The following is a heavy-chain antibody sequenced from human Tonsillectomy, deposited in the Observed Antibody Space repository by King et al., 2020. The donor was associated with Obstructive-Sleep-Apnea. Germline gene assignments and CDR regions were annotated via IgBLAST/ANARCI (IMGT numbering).Heavy chain of an antibody. CDR3: ARNPLRVSGTTFFAMDV. CDR2: INPNSGGT. Sequence: QLVQSGAEVKKPGASVKVSCKASGYVFTAYYIHWVRQAPGRGLEWMGWINPNSGGTNYALEFQGWVTLTTDTSISTAYMELGRLRSDDTAVYFCARNPLRVSGTTFFAMDVWGQGTTVTVFS. V-gene: IGHV1-2*04. J-gene: IGHJ6*02. D-gene: IGHD1-7*01. CDR1: GYVFTAYY.